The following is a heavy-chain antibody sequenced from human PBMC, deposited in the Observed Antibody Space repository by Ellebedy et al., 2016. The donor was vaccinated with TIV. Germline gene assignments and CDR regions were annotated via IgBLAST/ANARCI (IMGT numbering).Heavy chain of an antibody. CDR1: GYTFTGYY. Sequence: ASVKVSCKASGYTFTGYYMHWVRQAPGQGLEWMGWINPSSGGTNYAQKFQGRVTMTRDTSISTAYMELSRLRSDDTAVYYCARGSFYDWRVAGYWGQGTLVTVSS. CDR2: INPSSGGT. V-gene: IGHV1-2*02. D-gene: IGHD3-3*01. J-gene: IGHJ4*02. CDR3: ARGSFYDWRVAGY.